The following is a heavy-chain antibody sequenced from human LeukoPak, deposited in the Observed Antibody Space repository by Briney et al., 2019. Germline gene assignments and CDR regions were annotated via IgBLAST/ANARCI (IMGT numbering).Heavy chain of an antibody. V-gene: IGHV3-30*02. D-gene: IGHD3-3*01. CDR2: IRYDGSNK. CDR3: ARGYGPYDFWSGSYYYYYMDV. CDR1: GFTFSSYG. Sequence: PGRSLRLSCAASGFTFSSYGMHWVRQAPGKGLEWVAFIRYDGSNKYYADSVKGRFTISRDNSKNTLYLQMNSLRAEDTAVYYCARGYGPYDFWSGSYYYYYMDVWGKGTTVTVSS. J-gene: IGHJ6*03.